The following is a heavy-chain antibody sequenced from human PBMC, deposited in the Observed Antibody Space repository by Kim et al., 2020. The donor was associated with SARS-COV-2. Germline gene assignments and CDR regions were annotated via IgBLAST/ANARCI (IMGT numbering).Heavy chain of an antibody. D-gene: IGHD6-13*01. CDR1: GFTFSSYA. Sequence: GGSLRLSCAASGFTFSSYAMHWVRQAPGKGLEWVAVISYDGSNKYYADSVKGRFTISRDNSKNTLYLQMNSLRAEDTAVYYCARAHGIAAATQRRYYYGMDVWGQGTTVTVSS. V-gene: IGHV3-30-3*01. CDR3: ARAHGIAAATQRRYYYGMDV. CDR2: ISYDGSNK. J-gene: IGHJ6*02.